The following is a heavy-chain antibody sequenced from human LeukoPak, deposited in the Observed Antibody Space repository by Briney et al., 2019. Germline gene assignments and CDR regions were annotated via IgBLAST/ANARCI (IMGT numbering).Heavy chain of an antibody. CDR1: GGTFSSYA. D-gene: IGHD3-9*01. CDR3: ARDHYDILTGPPYYYYGMDV. J-gene: IGHJ6*04. Sequence: PVKVSCKASGGTFSSYAISWVRQAPGQGLEWMGGIIPIFGTANYAQKFQGRVTITADESTSTAYMELSSLRSEDTAVYYCARDHYDILTGPPYYYYGMDVWGKGTTVTVSS. V-gene: IGHV1-69*13. CDR2: IIPIFGTA.